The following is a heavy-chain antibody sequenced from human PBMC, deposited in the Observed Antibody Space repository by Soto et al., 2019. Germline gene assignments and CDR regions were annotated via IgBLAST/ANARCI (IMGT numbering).Heavy chain of an antibody. CDR1: GYTFTSYY. CDR2: INPSGGST. J-gene: IGHJ6*04. Sequence: ASVKVSCKASGYTFTSYYMHWVRQAPGQGLEWMGIINPSGGSTSYAQKLQGRVTMTTDTSTSTAYMELRSLRSDDTAVYYCARGSARPEHYYYGMDVWGKGTTVTISS. CDR3: ARGSARPEHYYYGMDV. D-gene: IGHD6-6*01. V-gene: IGHV1-46*01.